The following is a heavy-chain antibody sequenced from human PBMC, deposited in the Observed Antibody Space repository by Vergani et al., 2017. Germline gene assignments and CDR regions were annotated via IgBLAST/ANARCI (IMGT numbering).Heavy chain of an antibody. V-gene: IGHV4-61*02. J-gene: IGHJ5*02. D-gene: IGHD6-13*01. CDR1: GGSISSGSYY. Sequence: QVQLQESGPGLVKPSQTLSLTCTVSGGSISSGSYYWSWIRQPAGKGLEWIGRIYTSGSTNYNPSLKSRVTISVDTSKNQFSLKLSSGTAADTAVYSCAREGSSWHQSSXFDPWGQGTLVTVSS. CDR3: AREGSSWHQSSXFDP. CDR2: IYTSGST.